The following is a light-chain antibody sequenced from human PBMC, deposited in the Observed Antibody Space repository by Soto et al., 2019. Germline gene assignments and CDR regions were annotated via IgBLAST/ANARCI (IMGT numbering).Light chain of an antibody. Sequence: EIVLTQSPGTLSLSPGERATLSCRASQSVSSSYLAWYQQKPGQAPRLLIYGASSSATGIPDRFSGSGSGTDFTLTISRLEPEDFAVYYCQQHGSSPSITFGQGTRLEIK. CDR1: QSVSSSY. J-gene: IGKJ5*01. CDR2: GAS. CDR3: QQHGSSPSIT. V-gene: IGKV3-20*01.